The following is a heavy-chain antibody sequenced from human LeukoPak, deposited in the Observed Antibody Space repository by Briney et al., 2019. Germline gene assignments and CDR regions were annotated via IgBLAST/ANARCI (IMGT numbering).Heavy chain of an antibody. J-gene: IGHJ5*02. Sequence: GGSLRLSCGAPGFTFSSNFMNWAGRAQGKGRGGGSIIYSGGSTYYADSVKGRFTISRDNSKNTVYLQMNSLRPEDTAVYYCARTIYGSESYYPTWFDPWGQGTLVTVSS. CDR3: ARTIYGSESYYPTWFDP. CDR1: GFTFSSNF. V-gene: IGHV3-66*02. D-gene: IGHD3-10*01. CDR2: IYSGGST.